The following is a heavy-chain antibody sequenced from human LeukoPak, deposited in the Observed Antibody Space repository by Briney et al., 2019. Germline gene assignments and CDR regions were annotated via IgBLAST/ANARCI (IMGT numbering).Heavy chain of an antibody. J-gene: IGHJ5*02. V-gene: IGHV4-39*01. CDR3: ARRFPAYCGGDCLSANWFDT. CDR2: IYNTGST. Sequence: GSLRLSCAASGFTVTSTYMSWIRQPPGKGLEWIGSIYNTGSTYYNPALKSRVTISVDTSKNQFSLKLSSVTAADTAVYYCARRFPAYCGGDCLSANWFDTWGQGALVTVSS. D-gene: IGHD2-21*02. CDR1: GFTVTSTY.